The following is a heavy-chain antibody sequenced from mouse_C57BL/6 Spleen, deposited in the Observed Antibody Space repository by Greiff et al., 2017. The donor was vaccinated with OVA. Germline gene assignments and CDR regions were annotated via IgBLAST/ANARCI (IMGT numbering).Heavy chain of an antibody. CDR2: INPNNGGT. CDR3: ARSHYYGSTWFAD. V-gene: IGHV1-22*01. Sequence: VQLQQSGPELVKPGASVKMSCKASGYTFTDYNMHWVKQSHGKSLEWIGYINPNNGGTSYNQKFKGKATLTVNQSSSTAYMERRSLTSEDSAVYYCARSHYYGSTWFADWGQGTLVTVSA. D-gene: IGHD1-1*01. CDR1: GYTFTDYN. J-gene: IGHJ3*01.